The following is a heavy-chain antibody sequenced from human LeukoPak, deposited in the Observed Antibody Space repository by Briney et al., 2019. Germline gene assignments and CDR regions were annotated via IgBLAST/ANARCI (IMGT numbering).Heavy chain of an antibody. V-gene: IGHV4-61*01. CDR1: GGSFSSGSYY. J-gene: IGHJ5*02. CDR2: IYYSGST. D-gene: IGHD3-10*01. Sequence: PSETLSLTCTVSGGSFSSGSYYWSWIQQPPGKGLEWIGYIYYSGSTNYNPSLKSRVTISVDTSKNQFSLKLSSVTAADTAVYYCARDRRTITSKTFDPWGQGTQVTVSS. CDR3: ARDRRTITSKTFDP.